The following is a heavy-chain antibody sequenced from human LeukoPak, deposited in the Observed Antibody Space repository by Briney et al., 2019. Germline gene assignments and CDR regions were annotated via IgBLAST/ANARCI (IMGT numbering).Heavy chain of an antibody. V-gene: IGHV4-61*05. J-gene: IGHJ6*03. CDR3: ARLTKGESGSYLNYYYYYMDV. CDR1: GYSISSGYF. Sequence: PSETLSLTCTVSGYSISSGYFWGWIRQPPGKGLEWIGYIYYSGSTNYNPSLKSRVTISGDTSKNQFSLKLSSVTAADTAVYYCARLTKGESGSYLNYYYYYMDVWGKGTTVTISS. D-gene: IGHD3-10*01. CDR2: IYYSGST.